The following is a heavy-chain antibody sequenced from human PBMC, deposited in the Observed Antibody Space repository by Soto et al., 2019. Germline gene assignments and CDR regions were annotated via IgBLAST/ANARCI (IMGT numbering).Heavy chain of an antibody. Sequence: PGESLKISCKGSGYSFTSYWIGWVRQMPGKGLEWMGIIYPGDSDTRYSPSFQGQVTISADKSISTAYLQWSSLKASDTAMYYCARRQVPADSYYYYYGMDVWGQGTTVTVSS. J-gene: IGHJ6*02. CDR2: IYPGDSDT. CDR3: ARRQVPADSYYYYYGMDV. V-gene: IGHV5-51*01. CDR1: GYSFTSYW. D-gene: IGHD2-2*01.